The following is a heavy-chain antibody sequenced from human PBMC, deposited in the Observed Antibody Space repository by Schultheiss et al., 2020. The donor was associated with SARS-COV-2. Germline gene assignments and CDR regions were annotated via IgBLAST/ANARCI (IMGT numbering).Heavy chain of an antibody. CDR3: ARILKGSWSTSFNWFDP. J-gene: IGHJ5*02. CDR2: IYWDDEK. V-gene: IGHV2-5*02. D-gene: IGHD2-2*01. Sequence: SGPTLVKPTETLTLTCTVSGFSLSTSGVGVGWIRQPPGKALEWLALIYWDDEKRYSPSLKSRLTITKDTSTNQVVLTMTHMDPVDTATYYCARILKGSWSTSFNWFDPWGQGTLVTVSS. CDR1: GFSLSTSGVG.